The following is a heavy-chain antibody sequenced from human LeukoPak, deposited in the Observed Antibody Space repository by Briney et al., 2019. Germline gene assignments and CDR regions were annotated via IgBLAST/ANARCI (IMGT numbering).Heavy chain of an antibody. D-gene: IGHD2-2*01. CDR2: LSYDGTNK. Sequence: GGSLRLSCAASGFTFSSYGMHWVRQAPGKGLEWVAVLSYDGTNKFYADSVKGRFTISRDDSKNTLYLQMNSLRAEDTAVYYCARDDCSTTSCYGYWGQGTLVTVSS. CDR1: GFTFSSYG. CDR3: ARDDCSTTSCYGY. J-gene: IGHJ4*02. V-gene: IGHV3-30*03.